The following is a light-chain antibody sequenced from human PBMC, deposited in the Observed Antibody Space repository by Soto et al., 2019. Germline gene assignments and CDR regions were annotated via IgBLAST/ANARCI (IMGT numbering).Light chain of an antibody. J-gene: IGKJ4*01. CDR2: AAS. Sequence: IQLTQSPSSLSASVGDSVTITCRASQGISRYLSWYQQKPGRAPKLLISAASTLQSGVPARFSGSGSGTDFTLSITSLQPEDFATYYCQQLNTYPVTFGGGTKVDXK. V-gene: IGKV1-9*01. CDR1: QGISRY. CDR3: QQLNTYPVT.